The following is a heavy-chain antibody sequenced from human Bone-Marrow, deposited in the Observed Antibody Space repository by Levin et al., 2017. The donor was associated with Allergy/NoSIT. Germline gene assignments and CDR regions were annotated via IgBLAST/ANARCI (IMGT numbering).Heavy chain of an antibody. V-gene: IGHV3-30*18. CDR3: AKGGKIAAAENWFDP. J-gene: IGHJ5*02. Sequence: GGSLRLSCAASGFTFSSYGMHWVRQAPGKGLEWVAVISYDGSNKYYADSVKGRFTISRDNSKNTLYLQMNSLRAEDTAVYYCAKGGKIAAAENWFDPWGQGTLVTVSS. CDR2: ISYDGSNK. CDR1: GFTFSSYG. D-gene: IGHD6-13*01.